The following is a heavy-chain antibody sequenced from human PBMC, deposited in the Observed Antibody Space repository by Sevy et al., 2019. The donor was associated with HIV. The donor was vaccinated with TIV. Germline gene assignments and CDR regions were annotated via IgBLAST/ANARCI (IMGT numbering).Heavy chain of an antibody. CDR2: ICSAGKT. D-gene: IGHD6-19*01. J-gene: IGHJ4*02. V-gene: IGHV3-66*01. Sequence: GGSLRLSCAASGFTVSRNYMSWVRQAPGKGLEWVSVICSAGKTFYADAVQDRFTIFRDNSKNTIYLQMKSLRAEDTTVYYCAGWSSAWTLFDYWGQGTLVTVSS. CDR3: AGWSSAWTLFDY. CDR1: GFTVSRNY.